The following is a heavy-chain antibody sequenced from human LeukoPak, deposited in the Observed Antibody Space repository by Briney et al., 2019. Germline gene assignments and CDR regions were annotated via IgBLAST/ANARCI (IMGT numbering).Heavy chain of an antibody. J-gene: IGHJ6*03. CDR3: ARAHSSSSGYYYYYYMDV. CDR1: GGSISSGSYY. D-gene: IGHD6-6*01. V-gene: IGHV4-61*02. CDR2: IYTSGST. Sequence: SQTLSLACTVDGGSISSGSYYWSWIRQPAGKGLEWIGRIYTSGSTNYNPSLKSRVTITVDTSKNQFSLKLSSVTAADTAVYYCARAHSSSSGYYYYYYMDVWGKGTTVTVSS.